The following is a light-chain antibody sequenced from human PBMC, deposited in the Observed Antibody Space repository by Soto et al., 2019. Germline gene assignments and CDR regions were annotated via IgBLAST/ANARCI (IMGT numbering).Light chain of an antibody. V-gene: IGLV4-69*01. CDR3: QTWGTGIRGV. J-gene: IGLJ2*01. Sequence: QSVLTQSPSASASLGASAKLTCTLSSGHSSYAIAWYQQQPEKGPRYLMKLNSDGSHSKGDGIPDRFSGSSSGAERYLTISSLQSEDEADYYCQTWGTGIRGVFGGGTKLTVL. CDR2: LNSDGSH. CDR1: SGHSSYA.